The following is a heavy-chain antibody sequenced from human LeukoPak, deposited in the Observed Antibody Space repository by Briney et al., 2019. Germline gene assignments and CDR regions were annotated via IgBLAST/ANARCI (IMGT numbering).Heavy chain of an antibody. J-gene: IGHJ5*02. Sequence: PSQTLSLTCTVSGGSVSSSGYYWGWIRQPPGKGLEWIGSIYYSGSTYYNPSLKSRVTISVDTSKNQFSLRLSSVTAADTATYYCARHAIQLWLVWFDPWGQGTLVTVSS. CDR3: ARHAIQLWLVWFDP. CDR2: IYYSGST. D-gene: IGHD5-18*01. CDR1: GGSVSSSGYY. V-gene: IGHV4-39*01.